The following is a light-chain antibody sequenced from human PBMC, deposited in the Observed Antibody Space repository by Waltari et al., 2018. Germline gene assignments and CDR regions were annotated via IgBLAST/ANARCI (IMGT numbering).Light chain of an antibody. CDR1: SLRTSY. V-gene: IGLV3-19*01. Sequence: SSELTQDPDVSVALGQTVRITCQGASLRTSYASWYLQKPGQAPLLLIYGNNNRPSGIPDRFSGPSSGNTASLTITGSQAEDEADYYCSSRDNSGNRPFGGGTKLTVL. J-gene: IGLJ3*02. CDR2: GNN. CDR3: SSRDNSGNRP.